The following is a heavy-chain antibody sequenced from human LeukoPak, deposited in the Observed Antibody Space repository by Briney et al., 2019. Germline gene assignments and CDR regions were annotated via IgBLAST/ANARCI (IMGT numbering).Heavy chain of an antibody. CDR2: IGSDNKP. J-gene: IGHJ6*02. Sequence: GGSLRLSCAASGFTFSAYAMTWVRQAPGKGLEWVSSIGSDNKPHYSESVKGRFAISRDNSKNTLFLQLHNLRVEDTALYYCARDLYYYVAMDVWGQGTTVTVSS. CDR1: GFTFSAYA. V-gene: IGHV3-23*01. D-gene: IGHD3-10*02. CDR3: ARDLYYYVAMDV.